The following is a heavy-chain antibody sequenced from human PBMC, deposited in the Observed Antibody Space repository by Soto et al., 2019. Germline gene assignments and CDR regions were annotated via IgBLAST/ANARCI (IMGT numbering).Heavy chain of an antibody. CDR2: IKQDGSEK. V-gene: IGHV3-7*03. J-gene: IGHJ4*02. Sequence: PGWSLRLSCASSVFTFISYWMSWVRQAPGKGLEWVANIKQDGSEKYYVDSVKGRFTISRDNAKNSLYLQMNSLRAEDTAVYYCAREISPYWGQGTLVTVSS. CDR3: AREISPY. CDR1: VFTFISYW.